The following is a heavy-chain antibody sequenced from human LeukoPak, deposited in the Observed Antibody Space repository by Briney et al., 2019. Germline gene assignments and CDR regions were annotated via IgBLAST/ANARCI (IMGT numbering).Heavy chain of an antibody. V-gene: IGHV4-39*02. CDR3: ASAPRQASIGGLDY. D-gene: IGHD3-16*01. J-gene: IGHJ4*02. CDR1: GGSISSSTYY. Sequence: PSETLSLTCTVSGGSISSSTYYWGWLRQPPGKGLEWVGSIYYSGTTYYNPSLRSRVTVSEKTSKNHFSLNLRSVTAADTALYYCASAPRQASIGGLDYWGQGTLVTVSS. CDR2: IYYSGTT.